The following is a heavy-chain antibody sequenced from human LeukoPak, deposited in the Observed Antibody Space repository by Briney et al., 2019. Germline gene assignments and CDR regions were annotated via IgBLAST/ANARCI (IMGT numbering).Heavy chain of an antibody. V-gene: IGHV3-11*01. J-gene: IGHJ4*02. D-gene: IGHD5-12*01. CDR2: ISSSGSTI. CDR3: ARVYSGYDLPGSLANYYFDY. CDR1: GFTFSDYY. Sequence: GGSLRLSCAASGFTFSDYYMSWIRQAPGKGLEWVSYISSSGSTIYYADSVKGRFTISRDNAKNSLYLQMNSLRAEDTAVYYCARVYSGYDLPGSLANYYFDYWGQGTLVTVSS.